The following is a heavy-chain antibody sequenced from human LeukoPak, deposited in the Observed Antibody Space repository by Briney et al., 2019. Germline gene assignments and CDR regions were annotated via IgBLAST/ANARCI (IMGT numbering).Heavy chain of an antibody. CDR3: ARNDSSDYV. D-gene: IGHD2-21*01. CDR2: ISAYNGYA. V-gene: IGHV1-18*01. Sequence: ASVTVSCKPSVYSFTSFFIIWVRQTPGQGLEWMGWISAYNGYAKYAQNVQGRVTMTNDTSTSEVYMELRSLRPDGPGVYYWARNDSSDYV. J-gene: IGHJ3*01. CDR1: VYSFTSFF.